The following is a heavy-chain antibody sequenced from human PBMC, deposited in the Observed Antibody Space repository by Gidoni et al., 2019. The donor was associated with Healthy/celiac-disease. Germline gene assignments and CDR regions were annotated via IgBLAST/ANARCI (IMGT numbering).Heavy chain of an antibody. J-gene: IGHJ5*02. CDR1: GGSFSGYY. CDR3: ARGRYSSRKFDP. Sequence: QVQLQQWGAGLLKPSETLSLTCAVHGGSFSGYYWSWIRQPPGKGLEWIGEINHSGSTNYNPSLKSRVTISVDTSKNQFSLKLSSVTAADTAVYYCARGRYSSRKFDPWGQGTLVTVSS. D-gene: IGHD6-13*01. V-gene: IGHV4-34*01. CDR2: INHSGST.